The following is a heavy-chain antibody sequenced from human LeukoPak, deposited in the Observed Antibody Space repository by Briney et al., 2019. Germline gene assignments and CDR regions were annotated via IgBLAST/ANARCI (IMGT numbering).Heavy chain of an antibody. V-gene: IGHV4-30-2*01. CDR2: IYHSGST. CDR1: GGSISSGGYY. CDR3: ARGPYCGGDCYFFDY. Sequence: SQTLSLTCTVSGGSISSGGYYWSWIRQPPGKGLEWIGYIYHSGSTYYNPSLKSRVTISVDRSKNQFSLKLSSVTAADTAVYYCARGPYCGGDCYFFDYWGQGTLVTVSS. D-gene: IGHD2-21*02. J-gene: IGHJ4*02.